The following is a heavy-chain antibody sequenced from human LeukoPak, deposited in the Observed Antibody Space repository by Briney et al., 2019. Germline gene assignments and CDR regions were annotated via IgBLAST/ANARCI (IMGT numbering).Heavy chain of an antibody. CDR2: ISYDGSNK. CDR3: ASVWFGELFGAFDI. D-gene: IGHD3-10*01. CDR1: GFTFSSYA. J-gene: IGHJ3*02. Sequence: GGSLRLSCAASGFTFSSYAMHWVRQAPGKGLEWVAVISYDGSNKYYADSVKGRFTISRDNSKNTLYLQMNSLRAEDTAVYYCASVWFGELFGAFDIWGQGTTVTVSS. V-gene: IGHV3-30*04.